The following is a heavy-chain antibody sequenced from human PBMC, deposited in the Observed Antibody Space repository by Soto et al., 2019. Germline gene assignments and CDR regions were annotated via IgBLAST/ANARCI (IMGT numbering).Heavy chain of an antibody. V-gene: IGHV3-23*01. D-gene: IGHD6-13*01. CDR2: LSGSGATT. CDR3: AKDAKGASAPYFFDD. Sequence: EVQLSESGGGLVQPGGSLRLSCAASGFTFDSYAMSWVRQAPGKGLEWVSALSGSGATTHYADSVKGRFTISRDNSKNTVYLQMNSLRAEDTAVYYCAKDAKGASAPYFFDDWGQGTLVSASS. J-gene: IGHJ4*02. CDR1: GFTFDSYA.